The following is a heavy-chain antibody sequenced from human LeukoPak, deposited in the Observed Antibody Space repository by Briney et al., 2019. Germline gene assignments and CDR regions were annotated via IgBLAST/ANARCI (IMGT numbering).Heavy chain of an antibody. V-gene: IGHV3-21*01. D-gene: IGHD6-19*01. CDR2: ISSSSSYI. J-gene: IGHJ5*02. Sequence: GGSLRLSCAASGFTFSSYSMNWVRQAPGKGLEWVSSISSSSSYIYYADSVKGRFTISRDNAKNSLYLQMNSLRAEDTAVYYCARDLVSSGWDNWFDPWGQGTLVTVSS. CDR3: ARDLVSSGWDNWFDP. CDR1: GFTFSSYS.